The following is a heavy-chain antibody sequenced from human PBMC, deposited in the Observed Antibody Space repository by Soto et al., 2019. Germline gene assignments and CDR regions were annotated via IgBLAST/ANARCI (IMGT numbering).Heavy chain of an antibody. J-gene: IGHJ6*02. D-gene: IGHD3-3*01. Sequence: ASVNVSCKSSGYTFTSYCISWVRQAPGQGLECMGWISAYNGNTNYAQKLQGRVTMTTDTSTSTAYMELRSLRSDDTAVYYCARDHATYYDFWSGYYFLHYYYGMDVWGQGTTVTVSS. CDR3: ARDHATYYDFWSGYYFLHYYYGMDV. CDR2: ISAYNGNT. V-gene: IGHV1-18*01. CDR1: GYTFTSYC.